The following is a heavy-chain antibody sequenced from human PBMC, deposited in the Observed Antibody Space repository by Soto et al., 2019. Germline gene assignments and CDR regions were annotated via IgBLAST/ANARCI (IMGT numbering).Heavy chain of an antibody. D-gene: IGHD4-17*01. Sequence: EVQLVESGGGLVQPGGSLRLSCAASGFTVSSNYMSWVRQAPGKGLEWVSVIYSGGSTYYADSVKGRFTISRHNSKNTLYLQMNSLRAEDTAVYYCARDYTAHDYGDYSLGYWGQGTLVTVSS. CDR1: GFTVSSNY. CDR2: IYSGGST. J-gene: IGHJ4*02. V-gene: IGHV3-53*04. CDR3: ARDYTAHDYGDYSLGY.